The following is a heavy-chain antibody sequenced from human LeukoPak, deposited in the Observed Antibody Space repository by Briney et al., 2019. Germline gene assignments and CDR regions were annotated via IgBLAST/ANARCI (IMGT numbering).Heavy chain of an antibody. V-gene: IGHV3-74*01. Sequence: GGSLRLSCAASGFTFSSYGMHWVRQAPGKGLVWVSRINTDGSRTNYADSVKGRFTISRDNAKNTLYLQMNSLRAEDTAVYYCAREWAAVARHAFDIWGQGTMVTVSS. D-gene: IGHD6-19*01. CDR2: INTDGSRT. CDR3: AREWAAVARHAFDI. CDR1: GFTFSSYG. J-gene: IGHJ3*02.